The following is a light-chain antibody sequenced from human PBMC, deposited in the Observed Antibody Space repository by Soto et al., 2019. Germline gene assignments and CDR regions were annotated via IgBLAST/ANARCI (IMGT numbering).Light chain of an antibody. Sequence: EIVLTQSPGTLSLSAGERATLSCRASQSVSGTYLAWYQQKPGQAPRLLIYGVSSRATGIPDRFSGSGSGIDFTLTISRLEPEDFAVYYCQQFGSSPLLTFGGGTKVEIK. J-gene: IGKJ4*01. CDR1: QSVSGTY. CDR2: GVS. V-gene: IGKV3-20*01. CDR3: QQFGSSPLLT.